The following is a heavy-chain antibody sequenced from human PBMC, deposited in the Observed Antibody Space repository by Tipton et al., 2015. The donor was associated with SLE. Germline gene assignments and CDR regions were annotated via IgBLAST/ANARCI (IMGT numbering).Heavy chain of an antibody. V-gene: IGHV4-30-4*01. J-gene: IGHJ5*02. CDR1: GGSFSGYY. CDR3: ARGADLGWFDP. D-gene: IGHD2-21*02. Sequence: TLSLTCAVYGGSFSGYYWSWIRQPPGKGLEWIGYIYYSGSTYYNPSLKSRVSISLDTSKNQFSLTLSSVTAADTAVYYCARGADLGWFDPWGQGTLVTVSS. CDR2: IYYSGST.